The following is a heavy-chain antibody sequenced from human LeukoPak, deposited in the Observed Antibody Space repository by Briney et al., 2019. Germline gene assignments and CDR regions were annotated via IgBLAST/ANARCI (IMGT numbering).Heavy chain of an antibody. J-gene: IGHJ3*02. V-gene: IGHV3-9*01. D-gene: IGHD6-6*01. CDR3: ARGSEYSRSSRQNDAFDI. CDR2: ISWNSGSI. CDR1: GFTFDDYA. Sequence: PGGSLRLSCAASGFTFDDYAMHWVRQAPGKGLEWVSGISWNSGSIVYADSVKGRFTISRDNAKNSLYLQMNSLRAEDTAVYYCARGSEYSRSSRQNDAFDIWGQGTMVTVSS.